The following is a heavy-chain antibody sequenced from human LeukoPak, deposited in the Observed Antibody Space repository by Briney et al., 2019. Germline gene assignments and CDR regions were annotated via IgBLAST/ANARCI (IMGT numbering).Heavy chain of an antibody. V-gene: IGHV3-20*04. CDR1: GFTFDEYG. J-gene: IGHJ4*02. Sequence: GGSLRLSCAVSGFTFDEYGMSWVRQAPGKGLEWVSGINWNGGSTNYADSVKGRFTISRDNTKNSLYLQMNSLRAEDTALYYCASDRSHCSGGSCYPLGDYWGQGTLVTVSS. CDR3: ASDRSHCSGGSCYPLGDY. D-gene: IGHD2-15*01. CDR2: INWNGGST.